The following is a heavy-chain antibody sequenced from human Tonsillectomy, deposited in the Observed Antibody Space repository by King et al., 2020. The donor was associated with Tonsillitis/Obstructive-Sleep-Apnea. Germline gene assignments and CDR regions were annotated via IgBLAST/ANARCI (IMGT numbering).Heavy chain of an antibody. CDR1: GYSFTYYW. V-gene: IGHV5-10-1*01. CDR3: ARHPYQLLYWFDP. Sequence: QLVQSGTEVKKPGESLRISCKGSGYSFTYYWISWVRQMPGKGLEWMGRSDPSDSYVDCSPSFQGHVTFSVDKSISTAYLQWSSLKASDTAMYYCARHPYQLLYWFDPWGQGTLVTVSS. D-gene: IGHD2-2*01. J-gene: IGHJ5*02. CDR2: SDPSDSYV.